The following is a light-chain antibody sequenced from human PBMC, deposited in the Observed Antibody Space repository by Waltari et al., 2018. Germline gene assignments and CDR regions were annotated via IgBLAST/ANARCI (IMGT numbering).Light chain of an antibody. CDR2: AAS. CDR3: QQANSFPLT. V-gene: IGKV1-12*01. J-gene: IGKJ2*01. Sequence: DIQMSQSPSSVSPSVGHRVSITCRASQGISSWLAWFQHKPGKAPKLLIYAASSLQSGVPSRFSGSGSGTDFTLTISSLQPEDFATYYCQQANSFPLTFGQGTKLEIK. CDR1: QGISSW.